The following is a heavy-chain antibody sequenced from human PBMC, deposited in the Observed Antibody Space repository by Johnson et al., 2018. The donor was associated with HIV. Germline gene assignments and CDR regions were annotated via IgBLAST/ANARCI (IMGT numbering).Heavy chain of an antibody. CDR2: ISSSGSSI. V-gene: IGHV3-11*04. J-gene: IGHJ3*02. D-gene: IGHD6-13*01. Sequence: VQLVESGGGLVKPGGSLRLSCAASGFPFSGYNMGWIRQAPGKGLECLSYISSSGSSIYYTASVKGRFTISRDNARNSLYLQMNSLRAEDTAVYYCVKGIDSSSWYAFDIWGQGTMVTVSS. CDR1: GFPFSGYN. CDR3: VKGIDSSSWYAFDI.